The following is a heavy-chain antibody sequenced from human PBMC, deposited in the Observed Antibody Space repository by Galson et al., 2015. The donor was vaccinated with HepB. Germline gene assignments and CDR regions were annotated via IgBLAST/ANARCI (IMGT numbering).Heavy chain of an antibody. V-gene: IGHV3-23*01. J-gene: IGHJ6*02. Sequence: SLRLSCAASGFTFSSYAMNWVRQAPGKGLEWVSVISGSGGSTYYADSVKGRFTISRDNSKNTLYLQMNSLRAEVTAVYYCASHSLYNSGWHVVVYYYGMDVWGQGTTVTVSS. D-gene: IGHD6-19*01. CDR1: GFTFSSYA. CDR3: ASHSLYNSGWHVVVYYYGMDV. CDR2: ISGSGGST.